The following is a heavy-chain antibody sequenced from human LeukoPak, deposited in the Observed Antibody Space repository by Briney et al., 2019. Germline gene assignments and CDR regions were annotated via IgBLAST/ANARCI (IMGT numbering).Heavy chain of an antibody. CDR3: ARVVAIAARLDAFDI. Sequence: SVKVSCKASGGTFSSYAISWVRQAPGQGLEWMGGIIPIFGTANYAQKFQGRVTITADESTSTAYMELSSLRSEDTAVYYCARVVAIAARLDAFDIWGQGTMVTVSS. J-gene: IGHJ3*02. CDR1: GGTFSSYA. D-gene: IGHD6-6*01. V-gene: IGHV1-69*13. CDR2: IIPIFGTA.